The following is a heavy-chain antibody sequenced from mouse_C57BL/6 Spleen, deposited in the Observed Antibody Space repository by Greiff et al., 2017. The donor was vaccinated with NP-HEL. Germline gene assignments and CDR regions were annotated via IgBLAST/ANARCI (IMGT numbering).Heavy chain of an antibody. D-gene: IGHD3-2*02. V-gene: IGHV1-54*01. J-gene: IGHJ2*01. CDR2: INPGSGGT. CDR1: GYAFTNYL. CDR3: ARPAAQAHYFDY. Sequence: QVQLKESGAELVRPGTSVKVSCKASGYAFTNYLIEWVKQRPGQGLEWIGVINPGSGGTNYNEKFKGKATLTADKSSSTAYMQLSSLTSEDSAVYFCARPAAQAHYFDYWGQGTTLTVSS.